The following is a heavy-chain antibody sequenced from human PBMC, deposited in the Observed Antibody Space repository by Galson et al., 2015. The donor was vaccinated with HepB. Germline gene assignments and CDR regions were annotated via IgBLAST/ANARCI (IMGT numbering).Heavy chain of an antibody. CDR2: IFSNDEK. J-gene: IGHJ4*02. D-gene: IGHD1-26*01. CDR3: ARITELFYFDY. CDR1: GFSLSNARMG. Sequence: PALVKPTPTLTLTCTVSGFSLSNARMGVSWIRQPPGKALEWLAHIFSNDEKSYSTSLKSRLTISKDTSKSQVVLTMTNMDPVDTATYYCARITELFYFDYWGQGTLVTVSS. V-gene: IGHV2-26*01.